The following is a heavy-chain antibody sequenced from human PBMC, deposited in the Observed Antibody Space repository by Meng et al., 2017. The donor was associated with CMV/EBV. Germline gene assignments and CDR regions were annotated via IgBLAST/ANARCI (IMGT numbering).Heavy chain of an antibody. CDR1: GFTFSSYA. CDR3: VRGRDYDSSGYYGY. CDR2: ISYDGSNK. D-gene: IGHD3-22*01. Sequence: GESLKISCAASGFTFSSYAMHWVRQAPGKGLEWVAVISYDGSNKYYADSVKSRFTISRDNSKNTLYLQMNSLRAEDTAVYYCVRGRDYDSSGYYGYWGQGTLVTVSS. V-gene: IGHV3-30*04. J-gene: IGHJ4*02.